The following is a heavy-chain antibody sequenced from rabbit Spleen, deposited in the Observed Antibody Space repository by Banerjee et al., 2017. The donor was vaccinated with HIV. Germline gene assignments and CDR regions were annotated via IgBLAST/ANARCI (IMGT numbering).Heavy chain of an antibody. D-gene: IGHD1-1*01. CDR3: ARDLVAVIGWNFNL. V-gene: IGHV1S40*01. J-gene: IGHJ4*01. Sequence: QSLEESGGDLVKPGASLTLTCTASGFSFSSSYYMSWVRQAPGKGLEWIACINIVTGKSVYASWAKGRFIMSRTSSTTVTLQMTSLTAADTATYFCARDLVAVIGWNFNLWGPGTLVTVS. CDR1: GFSFSSSYY. CDR2: INIVTGKS.